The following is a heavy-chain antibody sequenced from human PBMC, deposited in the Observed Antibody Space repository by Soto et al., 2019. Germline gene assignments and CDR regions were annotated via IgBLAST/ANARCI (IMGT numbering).Heavy chain of an antibody. CDR1: GYTFTGYY. J-gene: IGHJ6*02. Sequence: ASVKVSCKASGYTFTGYYTHWVRQAPGQGLEWMGWINPNSGGTNYAQKFQGRVTMTRDTSISTAYMELSRLRSDDTAVYYCARDRTAARGDYYYYYGMDVWGQGTTVTVSS. CDR3: ARDRTAARGDYYYYYGMDV. CDR2: INPNSGGT. V-gene: IGHV1-2*02. D-gene: IGHD6-13*01.